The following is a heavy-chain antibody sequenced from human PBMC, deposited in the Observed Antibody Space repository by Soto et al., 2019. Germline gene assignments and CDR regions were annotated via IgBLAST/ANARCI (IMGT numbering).Heavy chain of an antibody. CDR2: IFSNDEK. CDR3: ARLTGYSSGWYGGGWFDP. V-gene: IGHV2-26*01. Sequence: QVTLKESGPVLVKPTETLTLTCTVSGFSLSNARMGVSWIRQPPGKALEWLAHIFSNDEKSYSTSLKSRLTISNDTSKSQVVLTMTNMDPVDTATYYCARLTGYSSGWYGGGWFDPWGQGTLVTVSS. J-gene: IGHJ5*02. D-gene: IGHD6-19*01. CDR1: GFSLSNARMG.